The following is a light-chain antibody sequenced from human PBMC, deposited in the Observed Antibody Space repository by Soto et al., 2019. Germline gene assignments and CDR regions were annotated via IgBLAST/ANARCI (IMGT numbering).Light chain of an antibody. J-gene: IGKJ1*01. V-gene: IGKV1-39*01. CDR1: QSISSY. Sequence: DIQMTQSPSSLSASVGDRVTITCRASQSISSYLNWYQQKPGKAPKLLIYAASSLQSGVPSRFSGSGSGTDFTLTISSLQPEDFATYFFQQSYSTRWTFGQGTKGEIK. CDR3: QQSYSTRWT. CDR2: AAS.